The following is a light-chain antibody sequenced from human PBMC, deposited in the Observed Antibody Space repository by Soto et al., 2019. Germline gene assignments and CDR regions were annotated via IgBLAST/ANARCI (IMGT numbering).Light chain of an antibody. CDR2: DVS. V-gene: IGLV2-14*01. CDR3: RSYTSSSTPHYV. Sequence: QSALTQPASVSGSPGQSITISCTGTSSDVGGYNYVSWYQQHPGKAPKLMIYDVSNRPSGVSNRFSGSKSGNTASLTISGLQAEDEADYYCRSYTSSSTPHYVSGTGTKLTVL. J-gene: IGLJ1*01. CDR1: SSDVGGYNY.